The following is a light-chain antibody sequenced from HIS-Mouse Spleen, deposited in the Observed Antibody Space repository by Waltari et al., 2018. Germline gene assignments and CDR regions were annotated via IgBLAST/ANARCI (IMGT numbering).Light chain of an antibody. J-gene: IGLJ2*01. Sequence: SYELTQPPLVSVSPGQTARITCSGDALPKKYAYWYQQKSGQAHVLVIYEDSKRPSGIPERFSGSSSGTMATLTISGAQVEDEADYYCYSTDSSGNHRVFGGGTKLTVL. CDR2: EDS. CDR3: YSTDSSGNHRV. V-gene: IGLV3-10*01. CDR1: ALPKKY.